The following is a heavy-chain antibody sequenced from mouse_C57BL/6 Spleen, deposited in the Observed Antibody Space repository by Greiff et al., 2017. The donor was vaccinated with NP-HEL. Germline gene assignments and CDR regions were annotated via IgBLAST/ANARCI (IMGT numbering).Heavy chain of an antibody. J-gene: IGHJ1*03. CDR1: GFTFSSYA. V-gene: IGHV5-4*03. CDR3: ARGGVRRDPYWYFDV. Sequence: EVKLVESGGGLVKPGGSLKLSCAASGFTFSSYAMSWVRQTPEQRLEWVATISAGGSYTYYPDNVKGRFTISRDNAKNNLYLQMSHLKSEDTAMYYCARGGVRRDPYWYFDVWGTGTTVTVSS. D-gene: IGHD2-14*01. CDR2: ISAGGSYT.